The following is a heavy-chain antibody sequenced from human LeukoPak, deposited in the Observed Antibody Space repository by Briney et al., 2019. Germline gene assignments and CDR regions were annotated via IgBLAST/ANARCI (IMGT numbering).Heavy chain of an antibody. Sequence: GASVKVSCKASGYTFTSYGISWVRQAPGQGLEWMGWISAYNGNTNYAQKLQGRVTMTRDTSTSTVYMELSSLRSEDTAVYYCARAGGVIKPLDYWGQGTLVTVSS. V-gene: IGHV1-18*01. CDR3: ARAGGVIKPLDY. CDR2: ISAYNGNT. D-gene: IGHD2/OR15-2a*01. CDR1: GYTFTSYG. J-gene: IGHJ4*02.